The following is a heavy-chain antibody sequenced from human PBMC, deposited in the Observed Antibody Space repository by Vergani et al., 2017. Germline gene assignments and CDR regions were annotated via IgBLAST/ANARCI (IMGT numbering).Heavy chain of an antibody. CDR1: GFTFSSYG. CDR3: VIYDILKYDAFDI. CDR2: IWYDGSNK. J-gene: IGHJ3*02. V-gene: IGHV3-33*01. D-gene: IGHD3-9*01. Sequence: QVQLVESGGGVVQPGRSLRLSCAASGFTFSSYGMHWVRQAPGKGLEWVAVIWYDGSNKYYADSVKGRFTISRDNSKNTLYLQMNSLRAEDTAVYYCVIYDILKYDAFDIWGQGTMVTVSS.